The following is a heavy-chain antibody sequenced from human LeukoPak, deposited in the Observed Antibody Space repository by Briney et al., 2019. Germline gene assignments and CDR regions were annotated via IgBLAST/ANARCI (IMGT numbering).Heavy chain of an antibody. Sequence: PGGSLRLSCAASGFTFSSYWMSWARQAPGKGLGWVANIKQDGSEKYYVDSVKGRFTISRDNAKNSLYLQMNSLRAEDTAVYYCARDGLLWFGELPCFDYWGQGTLVTVSS. D-gene: IGHD3-10*01. V-gene: IGHV3-7*03. J-gene: IGHJ4*02. CDR2: IKQDGSEK. CDR1: GFTFSSYW. CDR3: ARDGLLWFGELPCFDY.